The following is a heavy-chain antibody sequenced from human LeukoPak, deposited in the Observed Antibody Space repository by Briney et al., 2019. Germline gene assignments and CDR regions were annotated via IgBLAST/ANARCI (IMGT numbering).Heavy chain of an antibody. Sequence: SETLALTWTVSGGSISRYYWSWIRQPPGKGLEWIGYSYYSGSTNYNPSLKSRVTISVDTSKNQFSLKLSSVTAADTAVYYCARRTQHRGYYYDSSGPHRKLAFDIWGQGTMVTVSS. CDR1: GGSISRYY. J-gene: IGHJ3*02. D-gene: IGHD3-22*01. CDR3: ARRTQHRGYYYDSSGPHRKLAFDI. V-gene: IGHV4-59*12. CDR2: SYYSGST.